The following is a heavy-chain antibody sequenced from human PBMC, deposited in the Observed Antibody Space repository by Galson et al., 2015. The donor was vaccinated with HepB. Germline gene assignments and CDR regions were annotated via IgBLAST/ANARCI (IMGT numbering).Heavy chain of an antibody. CDR1: GFTFSSYS. CDR2: ISSSSSTI. Sequence: SLRLSCAASGFTFSSYSMNWVRQAPGKGLEWVSYISSSSSTIYYADSVKGRFTISRDNAKNSLYLQMNSLRAEDTAVYYCARGHEELGTVLNAFEIWGQGTMVTVSS. J-gene: IGHJ3*02. V-gene: IGHV3-48*01. D-gene: IGHD1-7*01. CDR3: ARGHEELGTVLNAFEI.